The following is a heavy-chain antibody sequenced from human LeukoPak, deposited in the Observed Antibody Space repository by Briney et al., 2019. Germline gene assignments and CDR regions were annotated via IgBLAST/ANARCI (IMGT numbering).Heavy chain of an antibody. J-gene: IGHJ4*02. D-gene: IGHD6-19*01. CDR3: AKLYKSGWYSSDY. CDR1: GFTFSSYA. CDR2: IDSSSST. Sequence: GGSLRLSCVASGFTFSSYALSWVRQAPGKGLEWVSTIDSSSSTYYADSVMGRFTVSRDNSKNALYLQVSSLRAEDTAVYYCAKLYKSGWYSSDYWGQGTLVTVSS. V-gene: IGHV3-23*01.